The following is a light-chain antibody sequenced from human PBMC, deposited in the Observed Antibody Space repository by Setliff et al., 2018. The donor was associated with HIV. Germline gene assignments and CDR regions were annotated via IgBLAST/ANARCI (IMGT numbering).Light chain of an antibody. CDR1: ALPSQD. V-gene: IGLV3-25*03. J-gene: IGLJ1*01. CDR3: QSADSRGHRV. CDR2: EDD. Sequence: SYELTQPPSVSVSPGQTARITCSTDALPSQDAYWYQQKPGQAPVLVTYEDDGRPSGIPERFSGSKSGTVVTLTISGVQAEDEADYYCQSADSRGHRVFGTGTKVTVL.